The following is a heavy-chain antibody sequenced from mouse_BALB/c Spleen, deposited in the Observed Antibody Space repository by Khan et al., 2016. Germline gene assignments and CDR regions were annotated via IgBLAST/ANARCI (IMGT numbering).Heavy chain of an antibody. Sequence: QVQLQQPGAELVKPGASVKLSCKASGYTFTSYWMHWVKQRPGQGFEWIGEIDPSDSYTNYNQKFKGKATLTVDKSSSTAYMQLSSLTSADSAVYYSARYVNFDYWGQGTTLTVSS. CDR1: GYTFTSYW. CDR2: IDPSDSYT. CDR3: ARYVNFDY. J-gene: IGHJ2*01. V-gene: IGHV1-69*02.